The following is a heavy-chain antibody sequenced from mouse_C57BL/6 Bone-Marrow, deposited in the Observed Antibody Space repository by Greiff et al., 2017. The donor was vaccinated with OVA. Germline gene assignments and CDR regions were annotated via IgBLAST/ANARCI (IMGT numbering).Heavy chain of an antibody. J-gene: IGHJ1*03. D-gene: IGHD1-1*01. V-gene: IGHV7-3*01. CDR3: ASRHYGSSYRYFDV. CDR1: GFTFTDYY. CDR2: IRNKANGYTT. Sequence: EVKVVESGGGLVQPGGSLSLSCAASGFTFTDYYMSWVRQPPGKALEWLGFIRNKANGYTTEYSASVKGRFTISRDNSQSILYLQRNALRAEDRATYYCASRHYGSSYRYFDVWGTGTTVTVSP.